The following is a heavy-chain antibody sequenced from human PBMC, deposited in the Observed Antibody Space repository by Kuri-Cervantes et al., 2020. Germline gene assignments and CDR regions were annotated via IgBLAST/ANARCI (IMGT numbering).Heavy chain of an antibody. CDR3: ARQGFDYVYYDY. CDR1: GFTFSSYG. Sequence: GESLKISCAASGFTFSSYGMHWVRQAPGKGLEWVAVIWYDGSNKYYADSVKGRFTISRDNSKNTLYPQMNSLRAEDTAVYYCARQGFDYVYYDYWGQGTLVTVSS. V-gene: IGHV3-33*01. D-gene: IGHD3-16*01. CDR2: IWYDGSNK. J-gene: IGHJ4*02.